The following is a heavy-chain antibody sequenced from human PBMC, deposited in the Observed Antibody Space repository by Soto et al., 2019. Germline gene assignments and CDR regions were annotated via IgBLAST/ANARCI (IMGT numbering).Heavy chain of an antibody. Sequence: SGPTLVNPTQTLTLTCTFSGFSLSTSGMCVSWIRQPPGKALEWLALIDWDDDKYYSTSLKTRLTISEDTSKNQVVLTMTNMDPVDTATYYCARTYYDILTGYHGFDYWGQGTLVTVSS. J-gene: IGHJ4*02. CDR3: ARTYYDILTGYHGFDY. D-gene: IGHD3-9*01. CDR1: GFSLSTSGMC. CDR2: IDWDDDK. V-gene: IGHV2-70*01.